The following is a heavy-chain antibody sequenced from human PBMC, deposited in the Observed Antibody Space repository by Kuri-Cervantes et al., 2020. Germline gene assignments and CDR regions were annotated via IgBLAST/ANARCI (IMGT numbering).Heavy chain of an antibody. J-gene: IGHJ6*01. CDR3: ARGSMEGATSAYYYGMDV. CDR1: GGSISSGSYY. D-gene: IGHD1-26*01. CDR2: IYTSGST. Sequence: SCTVSGGSISSGSYYWSWIRQPAGKGLEWIGRIYTSGSTNYNPSLKSRVTISVDTSKNQFSLKLSSVTAADTAVYYCARGSMEGATSAYYYGMDVWGQGTTVTCYS. V-gene: IGHV4-61*02.